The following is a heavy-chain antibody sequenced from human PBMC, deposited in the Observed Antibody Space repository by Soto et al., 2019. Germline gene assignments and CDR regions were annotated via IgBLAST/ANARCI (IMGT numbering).Heavy chain of an antibody. CDR2: INHSGST. V-gene: IGHV4-34*01. CDR1: GGSFRGYY. J-gene: IGHJ4*02. Sequence: QVQLQPWGAGLLKPSETLSLPCAVYGGSFRGYYWSWIRQPPGKGLEWIGEINHSGSTNYNPSLNSRVTIAVDTTKNQFSLQFSSVTAADTAVDYCARGQRYFDWLLLAFDYWGQGTLVTVSS. D-gene: IGHD3-9*01. CDR3: ARGQRYFDWLLLAFDY.